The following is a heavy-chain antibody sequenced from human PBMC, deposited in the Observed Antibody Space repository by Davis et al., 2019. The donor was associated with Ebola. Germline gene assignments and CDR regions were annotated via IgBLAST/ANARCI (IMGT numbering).Heavy chain of an antibody. J-gene: IGHJ6*02. CDR2: ISSSSSYI. Sequence: GESLKISCAASGFTFSSYSMNWVRQAPGKGLEWVSSISSSSSYIYYPDSVKGRFTISRDNAKNSLYLQINSPRTEDTALYYCAKEYLIVVVPAAIGSMDVWGQGTTVTVSS. CDR3: AKEYLIVVVPAAIGSMDV. V-gene: IGHV3-21*04. CDR1: GFTFSSYS. D-gene: IGHD2-2*02.